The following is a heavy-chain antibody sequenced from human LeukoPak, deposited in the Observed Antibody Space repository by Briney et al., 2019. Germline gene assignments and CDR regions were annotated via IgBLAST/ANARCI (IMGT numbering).Heavy chain of an antibody. J-gene: IGHJ4*02. CDR3: AKTGITMIVVVPMTFDY. CDR1: GFTFSSYA. CDR2: ISGSGGST. D-gene: IGHD3-22*01. V-gene: IGHV3-23*01. Sequence: GGSLRLSCAASGFTFSSYAMSWVRQAPGKGLEWVSAISGSGGSTYYADSVKGRFTISRDNSKNTLYLQMNSLRAEDTAVYYCAKTGITMIVVVPMTFDYWGQGTLVTVSS.